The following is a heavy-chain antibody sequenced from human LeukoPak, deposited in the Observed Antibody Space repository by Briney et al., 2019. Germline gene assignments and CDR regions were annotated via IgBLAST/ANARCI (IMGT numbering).Heavy chain of an antibody. CDR1: GGTFSSYA. V-gene: IGHV1-69*04. CDR2: IIPILGIA. J-gene: IGHJ4*02. Sequence: SVKVSCKASGGTFSSYAISWVRQAPGQGLEWMGRIIPILGIANYAQKFQGRVTITADKSTSTAYMELSSLRSEDMAVYYCARDRIAAAGTLDYWGQGTLVTVSS. CDR3: ARDRIAAAGTLDY. D-gene: IGHD6-13*01.